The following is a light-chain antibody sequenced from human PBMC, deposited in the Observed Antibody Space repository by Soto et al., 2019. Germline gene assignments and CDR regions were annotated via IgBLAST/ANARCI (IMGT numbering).Light chain of an antibody. CDR3: QHYNSSPFT. J-gene: IGKJ3*01. V-gene: IGKV3-20*01. CDR2: GAS. CDR1: QSISSSY. Sequence: EIVLTQSPGTLSLSPGERATLSCRASQSISSSYLAWYQQKPGQAPRLLIYGASSRATGIPDRFSGGGSGTDFPLTLSRLKPEDCAVYYCQHYNSSPFTFGPGTKVDV.